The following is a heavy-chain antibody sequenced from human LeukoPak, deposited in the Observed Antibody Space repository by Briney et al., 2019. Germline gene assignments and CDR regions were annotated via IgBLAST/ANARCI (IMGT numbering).Heavy chain of an antibody. J-gene: IGHJ3*02. Sequence: PGGSLRLSCAASGFTFSNYNMNWVRQAPGKGLEWVSSISSSSSYIYYADSVKGRFTISRDNAKNSLYLQMNSLRAEDTAVYYCAKDHPGQLVGQDAFDIWGQGTMVTVSS. CDR2: ISSSSSYI. V-gene: IGHV3-21*01. D-gene: IGHD6-13*01. CDR3: AKDHPGQLVGQDAFDI. CDR1: GFTFSNYN.